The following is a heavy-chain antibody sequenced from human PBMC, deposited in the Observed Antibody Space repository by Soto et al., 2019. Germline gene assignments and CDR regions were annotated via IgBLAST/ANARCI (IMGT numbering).Heavy chain of an antibody. V-gene: IGHV3-21*06. CDR2: MRSSSSFI. J-gene: IGHJ6*03. Sequence: PGVSLRRSCAASGFTFSDYTMNWVRQAPGKGLEGVSSMRSSSSFIYYVYSLKGRMTISRGNAKNALYLQMNSLRGEDTSVYYCARTDIGVVPPPKEFYSHMEVWGKGSTITASS. CDR1: GFTFSDYT. CDR3: ARTDIGVVPPPKEFYSHMEV. D-gene: IGHD2-2*01.